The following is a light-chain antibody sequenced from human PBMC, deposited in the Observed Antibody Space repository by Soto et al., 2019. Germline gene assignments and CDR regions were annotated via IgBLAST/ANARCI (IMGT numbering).Light chain of an antibody. V-gene: IGKV4-1*01. CDR2: WAS. CDR3: QQYYRTPQA. CDR1: QSVLYTSNNKNY. J-gene: IGKJ1*01. Sequence: DIVMTQSPDSLAVSLGERATLNCKSSQSVLYTSNNKNYLAGYQQKQGQPPKLLMYWASTRESGIPARLSGSGSGTDFNLTISSLQAEDVAVYYCQQYYRTPQAFGQGTKVEIK.